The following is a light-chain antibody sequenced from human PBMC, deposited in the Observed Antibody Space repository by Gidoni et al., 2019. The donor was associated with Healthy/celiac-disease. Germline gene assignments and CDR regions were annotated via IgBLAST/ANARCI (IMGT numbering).Light chain of an antibody. CDR1: QSISNY. CDR2: AAS. J-gene: IGKJ2*01. CDR3: QQSYSTPPYT. Sequence: DIQMTPSPSSLSASVGDRVTITCRGSQSISNYLNWYQQKPGKAPELLIYAASSLQSGVPSRFSGSGSGTEFTLTISSLQPEDFETYNCQQSYSTPPYTFGQGTKLEIK. V-gene: IGKV1-39*01.